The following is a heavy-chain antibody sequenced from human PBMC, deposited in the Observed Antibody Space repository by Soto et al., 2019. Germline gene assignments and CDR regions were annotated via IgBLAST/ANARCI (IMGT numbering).Heavy chain of an antibody. CDR2: MNPSNGNT. CDR1: GCTFTNYD. Sequence: ASVKVSCKASGCTFTNYDINWVRQATGQGLEWMGWMNPSNGNTGYAQKFQGRVTMTRDTSISTAYMELSSLTSADTAVYYCARFVRHQLPTIDYWGQGALVTVSS. J-gene: IGHJ4*02. D-gene: IGHD1-26*01. CDR3: ARFVRHQLPTIDY. V-gene: IGHV1-8*01.